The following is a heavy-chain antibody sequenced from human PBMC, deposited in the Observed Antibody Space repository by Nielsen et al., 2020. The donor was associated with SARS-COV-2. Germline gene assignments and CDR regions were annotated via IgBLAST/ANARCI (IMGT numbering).Heavy chain of an antibody. Sequence: SETLSLTCTVSGGSIGNYYWRWIRQPPGKGPEWIGYIHYSGRTTYNPSLKSRVTISIDTSKNQLSLKLSSVTAADTAVYYCARGQWVVDSWGQGTLVIVSS. CDR2: IHYSGRT. V-gene: IGHV4-59*08. J-gene: IGHJ5*01. D-gene: IGHD6-19*01. CDR1: GGSIGNYY. CDR3: ARGQWVVDS.